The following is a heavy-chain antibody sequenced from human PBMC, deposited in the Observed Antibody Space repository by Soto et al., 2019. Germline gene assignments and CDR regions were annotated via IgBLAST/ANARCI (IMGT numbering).Heavy chain of an antibody. CDR2: IYYSGST. Sequence: PSETLSLTCTVSGGSISSSSYYWGWIRQPPGKGLEWIGSIYYSGSTYYNPSLKSRVTISVDTSKNQFSLKLSSVTAADTAVYYCARAEDCISTRCPPVFDDWGPGTLVTVAS. CDR3: ARAEDCISTRCPPVFDD. D-gene: IGHD2-2*01. V-gene: IGHV4-39*07. CDR1: GGSISSSSYY. J-gene: IGHJ4*02.